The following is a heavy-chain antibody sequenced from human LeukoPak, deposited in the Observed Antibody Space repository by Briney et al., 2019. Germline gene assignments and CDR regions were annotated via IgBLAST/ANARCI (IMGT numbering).Heavy chain of an antibody. V-gene: IGHV3-30*04. CDR3: ARDEVGSQFGELLSNYFDC. CDR2: ISYDGSNK. D-gene: IGHD3-10*01. Sequence: GRSLRLSCAASEFTFSSYTMHWVRQAPGKGLEWVAVISYDGSNKYYADSVKGRFTISRDNSKNTLYLQMNSLRAEDTAVYYCARDEVGSQFGELLSNYFDCWGQGTLVTVSS. CDR1: EFTFSSYT. J-gene: IGHJ4*02.